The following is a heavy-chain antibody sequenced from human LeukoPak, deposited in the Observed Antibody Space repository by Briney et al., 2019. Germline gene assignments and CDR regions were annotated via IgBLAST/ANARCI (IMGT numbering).Heavy chain of an antibody. Sequence: TLSLTCTVSGGSISSGSYYWSWIRQPAGKGLEWIGRIYTSGSANYNPSLKSRVTISVDTSKNQFSLKLSSVTAADTAVYYCARDHDLTGTYEYLKYWGQGTLVTVSS. D-gene: IGHD7-27*01. CDR1: GGSISSGSYY. CDR3: ARDHDLTGTYEYLKY. CDR2: IYTSGSA. J-gene: IGHJ1*01. V-gene: IGHV4-61*02.